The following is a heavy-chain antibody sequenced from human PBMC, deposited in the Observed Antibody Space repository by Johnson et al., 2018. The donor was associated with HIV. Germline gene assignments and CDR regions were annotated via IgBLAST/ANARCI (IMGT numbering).Heavy chain of an antibody. CDR2: IRYDGSNK. Sequence: QVQLVESGGGVVQPGGSLRLSCAASGFTFSSYGMHWVRQAPGKGLEWVAFIRYDGSNKYYVDSVKGRFTISRDNSKNTLYLPMNSLRAEDTAVSYCARDRAVPDAGYTDYAFDIWGQGTMVTVSS. V-gene: IGHV3-30*02. D-gene: IGHD5-24*01. J-gene: IGHJ3*02. CDR1: GFTFSSYG. CDR3: ARDRAVPDAGYTDYAFDI.